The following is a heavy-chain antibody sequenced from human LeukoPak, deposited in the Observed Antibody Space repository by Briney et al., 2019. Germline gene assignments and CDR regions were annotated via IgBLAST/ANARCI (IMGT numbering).Heavy chain of an antibody. D-gene: IGHD1-26*01. J-gene: IGHJ4*02. Sequence: GGSLRLSCAASGFTVSSNYMSWVRQAPGEGLEWVSVIYSGGSTYYAESVMGRFTISRDNSKNTLFLQMNGLRAEDTAVYYCARGSSGTYDMGYWGQGTLVTVSS. V-gene: IGHV3-66*01. CDR1: GFTVSSNY. CDR3: ARGSSGTYDMGY. CDR2: IYSGGST.